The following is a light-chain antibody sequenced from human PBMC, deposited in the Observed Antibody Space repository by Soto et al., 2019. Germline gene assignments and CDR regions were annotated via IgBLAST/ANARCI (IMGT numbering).Light chain of an antibody. CDR3: QQARSLPVT. J-gene: IGKJ5*01. Sequence: DIQMTQAPSSLSASLGDRVTITCRASQGISTYLNWYQQKPGKAPKLLISAASSLQSGVPSRFSGSGSGTDFTLTITSLQSEDFATYYCQQARSLPVTFGQGTRLEFK. CDR1: QGISTY. V-gene: IGKV1-39*01. CDR2: AAS.